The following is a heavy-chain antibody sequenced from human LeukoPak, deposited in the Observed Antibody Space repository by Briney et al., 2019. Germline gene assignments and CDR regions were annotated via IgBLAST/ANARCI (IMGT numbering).Heavy chain of an antibody. D-gene: IGHD3-10*01. V-gene: IGHV4-39*07. CDR2: IYYSGST. CDR1: GGSISSSSYY. CDR3: ALKNGSGSYYPISY. Sequence: PSETLSLTCTVSGGSISSSSYYWGWIRQPPGKGLEWIGSIYYSGSTYYNPSLKSRVTISVDTSKNQFSLKLSSVTAADTAVYYCALKNGSGSYYPISYWGQGTLVTVSS. J-gene: IGHJ4*02.